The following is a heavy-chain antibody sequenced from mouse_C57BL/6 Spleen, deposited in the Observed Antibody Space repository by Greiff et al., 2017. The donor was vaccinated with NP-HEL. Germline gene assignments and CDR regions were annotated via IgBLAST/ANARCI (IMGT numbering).Heavy chain of an antibody. Sequence: EVKLVESGGGLVQPGGSLSLSCAASGFTFTDYYMSWVRQPPGKALEWLGFIRNKANGYTTEYSASVKGRFTISRDISQSILYLQMNALRAEDSATYYCARYKSNYPSFDYWGQGTTLTVSS. CDR2: IRNKANGYTT. V-gene: IGHV7-3*01. CDR1: GFTFTDYY. J-gene: IGHJ2*01. D-gene: IGHD2-5*01. CDR3: ARYKSNYPSFDY.